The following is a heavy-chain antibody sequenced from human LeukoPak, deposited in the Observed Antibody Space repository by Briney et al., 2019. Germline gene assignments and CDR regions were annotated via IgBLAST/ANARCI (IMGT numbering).Heavy chain of an antibody. V-gene: IGHV1-8*01. CDR3: ARAVSLVNYDY. J-gene: IGHJ4*02. D-gene: IGHD2-2*01. CDR1: XXTFTSYD. Sequence: CCKXSXXTFTSYDINWVRQATGQGVEWMGWMNPNSGNTGYEQKFQGRVTMTRNTSISTAYMELSSLRSEDTAVYYCARAVSLVNYDYWGQGTLVTVSS. CDR2: MNPNSGNT.